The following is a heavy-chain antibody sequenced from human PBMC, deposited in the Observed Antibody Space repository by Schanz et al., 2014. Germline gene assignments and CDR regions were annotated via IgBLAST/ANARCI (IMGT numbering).Heavy chain of an antibody. CDR3: AGTYCSSTSCYTGYYYMDV. CDR2: IMPLRGIG. D-gene: IGHD2-2*02. Sequence: QVQLVQSGPEVKKPGSSVKVSCQAFGDTFSKYNIMWVRQVPGQGLEWLGRIMPLRGIGNNAWKFQDRLTITADKSTSTAFMELTSLRSEDTAVYYCAGTYCSSTSCYTGYYYMDVWGKGTTVTVSS. CDR1: GDTFSKYN. J-gene: IGHJ6*03. V-gene: IGHV1-69*02.